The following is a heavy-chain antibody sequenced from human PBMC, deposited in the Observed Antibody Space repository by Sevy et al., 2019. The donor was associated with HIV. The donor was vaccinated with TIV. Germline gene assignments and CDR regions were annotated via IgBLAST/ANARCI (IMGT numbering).Heavy chain of an antibody. CDR1: GGSISSYY. Sequence: SETLSLTCTVSGGSISSYYWSWIRQPPGKGLEWIGYIYYSGSTNYNPSLKSRVTISVDTSKNQFSLKLSSVTAADTAVYYCAGDQGRDCSGGSCYSRGWFDHWGQGTLVTVSS. D-gene: IGHD2-15*01. CDR2: IYYSGST. J-gene: IGHJ5*02. CDR3: AGDQGRDCSGGSCYSRGWFDH. V-gene: IGHV4-59*01.